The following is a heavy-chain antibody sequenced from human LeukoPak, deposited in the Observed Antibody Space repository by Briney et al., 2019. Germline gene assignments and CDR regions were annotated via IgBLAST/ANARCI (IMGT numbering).Heavy chain of an antibody. D-gene: IGHD4-17*01. Sequence: GGSLRLSCAASGFTFSTYWMHWARQAPGKGLMWVSRINTDGSSATYADSVKGRFTISRDNVKNMLYLQMNSLRAEDAAVYYCAKAREYGDYVSAFDIWGQGTMVTVSS. CDR1: GFTFSTYW. CDR3: AKAREYGDYVSAFDI. V-gene: IGHV3-74*01. CDR2: INTDGSSA. J-gene: IGHJ3*02.